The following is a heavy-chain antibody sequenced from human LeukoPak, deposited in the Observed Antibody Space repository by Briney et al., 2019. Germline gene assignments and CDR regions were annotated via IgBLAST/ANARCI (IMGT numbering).Heavy chain of an antibody. CDR2: ISYDGSNK. V-gene: IGHV3-30*18. CDR1: GFTFSSYG. D-gene: IGHD2-15*01. Sequence: PGGSLRLSCAASGFTFSSYGIHWVRQAPGKGLEWVAVISYDGSNKYYADSVKGRFTISRDNSKNTLYLQMNSLRAEDTAVYYCAKDHLHCSGGSCYSQYYFDYWGQGTLVTVSS. J-gene: IGHJ4*02. CDR3: AKDHLHCSGGSCYSQYYFDY.